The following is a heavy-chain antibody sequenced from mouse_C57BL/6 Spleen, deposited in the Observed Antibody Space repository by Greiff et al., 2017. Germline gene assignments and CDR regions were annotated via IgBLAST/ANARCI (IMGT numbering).Heavy chain of an antibody. CDR1: GYTFTDHT. CDR3: ARSDYYYGSMAWFAY. Sequence: VQLQESDAELVKPGASVKISCKVSGYTFTDHTIHWMKQRPEQGLEWIGYIYPRDGSTKYNEKFKGTATLTADKSSSTAYMQLNSLTSEDSAFYFCARSDYYYGSMAWFAYWGQGTLVTVSA. J-gene: IGHJ3*01. D-gene: IGHD1-1*01. V-gene: IGHV1-78*01. CDR2: IYPRDGST.